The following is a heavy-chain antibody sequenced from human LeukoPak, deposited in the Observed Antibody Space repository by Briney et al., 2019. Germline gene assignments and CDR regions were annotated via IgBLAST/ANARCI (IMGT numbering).Heavy chain of an antibody. Sequence: GESLKISCKDSGYSLTSYWIGWVRQMPGKGLECMGIIYPGDSDTRYSPSFQGQVTISADKSISTAYLQWSSLKASDTAMYYCARLEFGIQLWPPDYWGQGTLVTVSS. J-gene: IGHJ4*02. V-gene: IGHV5-51*01. CDR2: IYPGDSDT. CDR3: ARLEFGIQLWPPDY. CDR1: GYSLTSYW. D-gene: IGHD5-18*01.